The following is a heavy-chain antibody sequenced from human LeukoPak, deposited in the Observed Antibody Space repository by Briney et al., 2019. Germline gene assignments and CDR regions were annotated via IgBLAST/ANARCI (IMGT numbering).Heavy chain of an antibody. CDR1: GFTLSSYA. V-gene: IGHV3-30*14. CDR2: ISYDGSNK. CDR3: ARKTDSSGSGDY. D-gene: IGHD3-22*01. Sequence: GGSLRLSCAASGFTLSSYAMHWVRQAPGKGLEWVAVISYDGSNKYYADSVQGRFTISRDASKNTLFLQMNSLRADDTAVYYCARKTDSSGSGDYWGQGTLVTVSS. J-gene: IGHJ4*02.